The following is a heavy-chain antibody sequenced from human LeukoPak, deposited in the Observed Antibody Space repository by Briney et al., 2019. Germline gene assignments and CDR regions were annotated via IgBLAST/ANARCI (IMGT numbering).Heavy chain of an antibody. V-gene: IGHV3-48*03. Sequence: GGSLRLSCAASGFTFSSYEMNWVRQAPGKGLEWVSYISTSSSTIYYADSVKGRFTISRDNAKNSLYLQMNSLRAEDTAVYYCARDSRGAFDIWGQGTMVTVSS. CDR2: ISTSSSTI. J-gene: IGHJ3*02. D-gene: IGHD3-10*01. CDR3: ARDSRGAFDI. CDR1: GFTFSSYE.